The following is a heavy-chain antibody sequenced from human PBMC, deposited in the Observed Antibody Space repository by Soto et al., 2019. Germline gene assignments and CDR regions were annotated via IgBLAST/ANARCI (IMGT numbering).Heavy chain of an antibody. CDR1: GYTFTTYV. J-gene: IGHJ6*02. V-gene: IGHV1-3*01. D-gene: IGHD3-3*01. CDR3: ARVGHYYYGMDV. CDR2: INAGNDNT. Sequence: ASVKVYCKASGYTFTTYVMHWVRQAPGQRLEWMGWINAGNDNTKYSQKFQGRVTITRDTSASTVYMELSSLSSEDTAVYYCARVGHYYYGMDVWGQGTTVTVSS.